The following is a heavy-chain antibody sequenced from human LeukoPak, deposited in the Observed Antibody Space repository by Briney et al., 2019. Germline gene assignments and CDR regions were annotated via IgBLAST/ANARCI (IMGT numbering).Heavy chain of an antibody. Sequence: QPGGSLRLSCAASEFIFSSYNMNWVRQAPGKGLEWVAYISSSSSSIYYADSVKGRFTISRDNAKNSLYLQMNSLRAEDTAVYYCARDLYRIVVVPHYFDYWGQGTLVTVSS. D-gene: IGHD3-22*01. V-gene: IGHV3-48*04. J-gene: IGHJ4*02. CDR3: ARDLYRIVVVPHYFDY. CDR2: ISSSSSSI. CDR1: EFIFSSYN.